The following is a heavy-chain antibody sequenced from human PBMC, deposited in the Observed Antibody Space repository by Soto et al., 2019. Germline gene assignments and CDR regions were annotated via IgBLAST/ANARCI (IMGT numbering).Heavy chain of an antibody. CDR3: ARDYSSSWYANSDY. CDR1: GGSFINYS. D-gene: IGHD6-13*01. Sequence: SETLSLTFAVYGGSFINYSYSWIRQAPGKGLEWIGEVNHSGKTDYNPSLKSRGTISVDTSKNQFSLKLSSVTAADTAVYYCARDYSSSWYANSDYWGQGTLVTVSS. V-gene: IGHV4-34*01. J-gene: IGHJ4*02. CDR2: VNHSGKT.